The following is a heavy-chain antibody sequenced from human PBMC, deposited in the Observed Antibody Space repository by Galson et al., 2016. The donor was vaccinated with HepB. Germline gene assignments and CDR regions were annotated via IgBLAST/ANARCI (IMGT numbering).Heavy chain of an antibody. CDR3: ARATRRTPLLGLPWRYGMDV. J-gene: IGHJ6*02. CDR1: GYTFTSYS. D-gene: IGHD5-18*01. CDR2: INPSGGST. Sequence: SCKASGYTFTSYSMHWVRQAPGQGLEWMGIINPSGGSTSYAQKFQGRVTMTRDTSTSTVYMELSSLRAEDTAVYYWARATRRTPLLGLPWRYGMDVWGQGTTVTFS. V-gene: IGHV1-46*01.